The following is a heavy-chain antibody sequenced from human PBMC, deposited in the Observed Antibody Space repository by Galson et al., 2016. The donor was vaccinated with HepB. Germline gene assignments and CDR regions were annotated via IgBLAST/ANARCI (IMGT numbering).Heavy chain of an antibody. V-gene: IGHV4-4*02. CDR1: GASVNSSNW. CDR3: AGEVGFFGESV. J-gene: IGHJ6*02. Sequence: SETLSLTCAVSGASVNSSNWWTWVRQAPGTGLEWIGEIYHTGTSNNNPSLLSRFTMSIGNSRNLFSLKLSSVTAADTAVYYCAGEVGFFGESVWGQGTTVIVSS. CDR2: IYHTGTS. D-gene: IGHD3-10*01.